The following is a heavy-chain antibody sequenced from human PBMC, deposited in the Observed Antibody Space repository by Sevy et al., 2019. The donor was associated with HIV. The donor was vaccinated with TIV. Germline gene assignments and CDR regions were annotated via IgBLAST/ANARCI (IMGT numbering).Heavy chain of an antibody. Sequence: GGSLRLSCAASGFIVSSNYMSWVRQAPGKGPEWVSVIYSGGSIYYADSVKGRFTISRDNSKNTMYLQMNSLRADDTAVYYCARLATYYYYGMDVWGQGTTVTVSS. V-gene: IGHV3-53*01. CDR2: IYSGGSI. CDR1: GFIVSSNY. CDR3: ARLATYYYYGMDV. J-gene: IGHJ6*02.